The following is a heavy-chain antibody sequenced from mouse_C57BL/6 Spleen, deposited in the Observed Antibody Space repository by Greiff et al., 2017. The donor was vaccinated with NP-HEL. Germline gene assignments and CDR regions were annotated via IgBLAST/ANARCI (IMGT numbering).Heavy chain of an antibody. CDR2: INPNNGGT. CDR3: ARSGETGTPFAY. J-gene: IGHJ3*01. D-gene: IGHD4-1*01. CDR1: GYTFTDYN. V-gene: IGHV1-18*01. Sequence: VQLKQSGPELVKPGASVKIPCKASGYTFTDYNMDWVKQSHGKSLEWIGDINPNNGGTIYNQKFKGKATLTVDKSSSTAYMELRSLTSEDTAVYYCARSGETGTPFAYWGQGTLVTVSA.